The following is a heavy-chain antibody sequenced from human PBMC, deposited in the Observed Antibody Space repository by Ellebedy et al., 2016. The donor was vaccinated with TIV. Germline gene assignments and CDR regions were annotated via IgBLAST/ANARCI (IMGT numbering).Heavy chain of an antibody. CDR1: GFTFSSYA. V-gene: IGHV3-23*01. J-gene: IGHJ6*02. D-gene: IGHD1-26*01. CDR3: ATGIVGATVSYYYYTMDV. CDR2: ISGSGGST. Sequence: GESLKISCAASGFTFSSYAMSWVRQAPGKGLEWVSAISGSGGSTYYADSVKGRFTISRDNSKNTLYLQMNSLRAEDTAVYYCATGIVGATVSYYYYTMDVWGQGTTVTVSS.